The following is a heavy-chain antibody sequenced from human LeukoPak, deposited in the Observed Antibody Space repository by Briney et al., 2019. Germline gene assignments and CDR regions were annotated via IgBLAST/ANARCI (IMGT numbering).Heavy chain of an antibody. Sequence: SETLSLTCTVSGXSISSYYWSWIRQPPGKGLEWIGYIYYSGSTNYNPSLKSRVTISVDTSKNQFSLKLSSVTAADTAVYYCARGRAGDYWGQGTLVTVSS. J-gene: IGHJ4*02. CDR1: GXSISSYY. D-gene: IGHD6-19*01. CDR2: IYYSGST. CDR3: ARGRAGDY. V-gene: IGHV4-59*01.